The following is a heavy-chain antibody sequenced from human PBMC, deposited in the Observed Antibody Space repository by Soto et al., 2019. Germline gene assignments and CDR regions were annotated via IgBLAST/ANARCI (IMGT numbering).Heavy chain of an antibody. V-gene: IGHV1-24*01. CDR1: GYTLTELS. CDR2: FDPEDGET. D-gene: IGHD3-10*01. J-gene: IGHJ4*02. Sequence: ASVKVSCKVSGYTLTELSMHWVRQAPGKGLEWMGGFDPEDGETIYAQKFQGRVTMTEDTSTDTAYMELSSLRSEDTALYYCATDQYGSGSYYGYFDYWGQGTLVTVSS. CDR3: ATDQYGSGSYYGYFDY.